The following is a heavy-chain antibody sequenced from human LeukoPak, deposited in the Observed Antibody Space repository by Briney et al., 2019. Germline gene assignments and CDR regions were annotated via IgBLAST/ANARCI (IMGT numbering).Heavy chain of an antibody. Sequence: ASVKVSCKASGYTFTGYYMHWVRQAPGQGLEWMGWINPNSGGTNYAQKFQGRVTMTRDTSISTAYMELGRLRSDDTAVYYCARAGDLSSSWYGGRYYFDYWGQGTLVTVSS. V-gene: IGHV1-2*02. CDR3: ARAGDLSSSWYGGRYYFDY. J-gene: IGHJ4*02. CDR2: INPNSGGT. CDR1: GYTFTGYY. D-gene: IGHD6-13*01.